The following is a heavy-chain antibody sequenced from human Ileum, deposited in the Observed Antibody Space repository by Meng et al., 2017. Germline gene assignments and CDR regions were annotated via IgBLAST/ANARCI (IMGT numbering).Heavy chain of an antibody. D-gene: IGHD1-26*01. CDR3: AREWSGSYRHFDY. J-gene: IGHJ4*02. Sequence: VQLQGAGPGLLKPSGTLSLTCAVSGGSISTRDWWSWVRQPPGKGLEWIGEIHHSGSTNYNPSLKSRVTISVDKSKNQFSLKLNSVTAADTAVYYCAREWSGSYRHFDYWGQGTLVTVSS. CDR1: GGSISTRDW. CDR2: IHHSGST. V-gene: IGHV4-4*02.